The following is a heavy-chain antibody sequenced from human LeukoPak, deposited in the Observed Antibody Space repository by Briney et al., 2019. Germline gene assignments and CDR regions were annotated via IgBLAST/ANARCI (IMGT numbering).Heavy chain of an antibody. CDR3: ARDEEITIFGVVIGMDV. V-gene: IGHV3-33*01. CDR2: IWYDGSNK. CDR1: GFTFSSYG. D-gene: IGHD3-3*01. Sequence: PGGYLRLSCAASGFTFSSYGMHWVRQAPGKGLEWVAVIWYDGSNKYYADSVKGRFTISRDNSKNTLYLQMNSLRAEDTAVYYCARDEEITIFGVVIGMDVWGQGTTVTVSS. J-gene: IGHJ6*02.